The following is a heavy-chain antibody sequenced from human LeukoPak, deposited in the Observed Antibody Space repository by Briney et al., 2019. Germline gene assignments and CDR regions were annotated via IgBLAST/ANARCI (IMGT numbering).Heavy chain of an antibody. Sequence: GGSLRLSCAAAGFTFSSYGMHWVRQAPGKGLEWVAVIWYDGSNKYYADSVKGRFTISRDNSKNTLYLQMNSLRAEDTAVYYCARDMSVTAYYYYGMDVWGQGTTVTVSS. J-gene: IGHJ6*02. V-gene: IGHV3-33*01. D-gene: IGHD3-16*01. CDR1: GFTFSSYG. CDR3: ARDMSVTAYYYYGMDV. CDR2: IWYDGSNK.